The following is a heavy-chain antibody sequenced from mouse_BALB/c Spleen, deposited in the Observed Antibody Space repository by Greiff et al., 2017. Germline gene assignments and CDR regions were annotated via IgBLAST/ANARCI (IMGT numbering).Heavy chain of an antibody. CDR2: ISYDGSN. Sequence: EVKLVESGPGLVKPSQSLSLTCSVTGYSITSGYYWNWIRQFPGNKLEWMGYISYDGSNNYNPSLKNRISITRDTSKNQFFLKLNSVTTEDTATYYCARDNDGYYPYYFDYWGQGTTLTVSS. D-gene: IGHD2-3*01. V-gene: IGHV3-6*02. J-gene: IGHJ2*01. CDR3: ARDNDGYYPYYFDY. CDR1: GYSITSGYY.